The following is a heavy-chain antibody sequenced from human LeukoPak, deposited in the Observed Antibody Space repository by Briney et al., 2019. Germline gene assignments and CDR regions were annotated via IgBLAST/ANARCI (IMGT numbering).Heavy chain of an antibody. Sequence: GGSLRLSCAASGFAFSSHAMSWVRQAPGKGLEWVSAITDSGGNRQYTDSVKGRFTISRDNSKNTLYLQMDSLRADDTAVYYCAKVGYSGTYYSYFDYWGQGTLVTVSS. CDR3: AKVGYSGTYYSYFDY. CDR1: GFAFSSHA. CDR2: ITDSGGNR. J-gene: IGHJ4*02. V-gene: IGHV3-23*01. D-gene: IGHD1-26*01.